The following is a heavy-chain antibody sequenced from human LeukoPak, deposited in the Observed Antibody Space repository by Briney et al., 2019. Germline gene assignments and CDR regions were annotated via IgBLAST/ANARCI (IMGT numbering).Heavy chain of an antibody. D-gene: IGHD3-10*01. CDR1: GFTFSSYT. CDR2: ISWDGGST. CDR3: AKDSGFGESLYAFDI. Sequence: GGSLRLSCAASGFTFSSYTMHWVRQAPGKGLEWVSLISWDGGSTYYADSVKGRFTISRDNSKNSLYLQMNSLRTEDTALYYCAKDSGFGESLYAFDIWGQGTMVTVSS. V-gene: IGHV3-43*01. J-gene: IGHJ3*02.